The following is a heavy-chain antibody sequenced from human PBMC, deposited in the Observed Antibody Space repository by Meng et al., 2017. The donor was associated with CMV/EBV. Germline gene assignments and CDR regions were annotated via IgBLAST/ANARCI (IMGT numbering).Heavy chain of an antibody. CDR3: TTGGFLGYCSSTSCRIDYYYYGMDV. CDR2: IKSKTGGGTT. V-gene: IGHV3-15*01. CDR1: GFTFSNAW. D-gene: IGHD2-2*01. J-gene: IGHJ6*02. Sequence: GGSLRLSCAASGFTFSNAWMSWVRQAPGKGLEWVGRIKSKTGGGTTDYAAPVKGRFTISRDDSKNTLYLQMNSLKTEDTAVYYCTTGGFLGYCSSTSCRIDYYYYGMDVWGQGTTVTVSS.